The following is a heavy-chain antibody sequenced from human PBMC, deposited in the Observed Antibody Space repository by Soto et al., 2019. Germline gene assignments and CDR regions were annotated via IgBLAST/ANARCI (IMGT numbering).Heavy chain of an antibody. D-gene: IGHD5-18*01. CDR1: GYTFTSYG. Sequence: ASVKVSCRASGYTFTSYGISWVRQAPGQVLEWMGWISAYNGNTNYAQKLQGRVTMTTDTSTSTAYMELRSLRSDDTAVYYCARYTAMVPFDYWGQGTLVTVSS. J-gene: IGHJ4*02. CDR2: ISAYNGNT. V-gene: IGHV1-18*01. CDR3: ARYTAMVPFDY.